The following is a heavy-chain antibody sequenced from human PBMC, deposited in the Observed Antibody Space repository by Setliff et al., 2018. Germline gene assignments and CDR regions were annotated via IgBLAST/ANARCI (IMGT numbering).Heavy chain of an antibody. CDR1: GYTFTSYY. CDR3: ARVGRYVDTAMVFDY. CDR2: XXXXXXXX. Sequence: ASVKVSCKASGYTFTSYYMHWVRQAPGQGXXXXXXXXXXXXXXXXXQKFXXXVTMTRDTSTSTVYMELSSLRSEDTAVYYCARVGRYVDTAMVFDYWGQGTLVTVSS. V-gene: IGHV1-46*01. J-gene: IGHJ4*02. D-gene: IGHD5-18*01.